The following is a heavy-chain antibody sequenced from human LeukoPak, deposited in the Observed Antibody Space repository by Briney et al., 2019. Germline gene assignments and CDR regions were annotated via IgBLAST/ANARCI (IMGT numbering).Heavy chain of an antibody. Sequence: PGGSLRLSCAASGFTVSSNYMSWVRQAPGKGLEWVSVIYSGGSTYYADSVKGRFTISRDNSKNTLYLQMNSLRAEDTAVYYCARIYYYDSSXYYGSGFDYWGQGTLVTVSS. CDR1: GFTVSSNY. CDR2: IYSGGST. CDR3: ARIYYYDSSXYYGSGFDY. J-gene: IGHJ4*02. V-gene: IGHV3-53*01. D-gene: IGHD3-22*01.